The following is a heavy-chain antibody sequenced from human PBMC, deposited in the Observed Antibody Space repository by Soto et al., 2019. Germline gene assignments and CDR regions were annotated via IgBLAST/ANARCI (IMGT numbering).Heavy chain of an antibody. Sequence: SETLSLTCAVSGASISSYYWSWIRQPPGKGLEWIGYFYYSGSTNYNPSLKSRVTISVDTSKNQFSLKLSSVTAADTAVYYCARSRGGYFDYWGQRTLVTVSS. CDR3: ARSRGGYFDY. J-gene: IGHJ4*02. CDR2: FYYSGST. V-gene: IGHV4-59*01. CDR1: GASISSYY. D-gene: IGHD3-22*01.